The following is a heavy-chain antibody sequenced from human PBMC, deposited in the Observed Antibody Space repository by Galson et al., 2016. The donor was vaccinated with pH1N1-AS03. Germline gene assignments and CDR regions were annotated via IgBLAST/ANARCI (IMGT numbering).Heavy chain of an antibody. Sequence: SLRLSCAASAFSFSDYGMHWVRQAPGKGLEWITIIRYDGSKKYADSVNGRFTISRDNSKNTLYLQMNNLRIEDTATYYCAKDPGLGGDRDYWGQGTLVTVSS. J-gene: IGHJ4*02. V-gene: IGHV3-30*02. CDR3: AKDPGLGGDRDY. CDR2: IRYDGSKK. CDR1: AFSFSDYG. D-gene: IGHD1-14*01.